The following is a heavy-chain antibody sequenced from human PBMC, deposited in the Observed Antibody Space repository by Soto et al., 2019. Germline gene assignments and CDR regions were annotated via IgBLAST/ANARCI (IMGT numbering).Heavy chain of an antibody. V-gene: IGHV3-15*07. CDR1: AFTFTNAW. J-gene: IGHJ3*01. CDR2: IKSKSQGGTA. D-gene: IGHD3-10*01. CDR3: ATDRAGPVTLLRGLEPGAFDV. Sequence: QLVESGGGLVKPGGSLRLSCAASAFTFTNAWMNWVRQAPGKGLEWVGRIKSKSQGGTADYAAPAKGRFALSRDDSKNXLYLXXXXLQTADAAVYFCATDRAGPVTLLRGLEPGAFDVWGLGTIVTVSS.